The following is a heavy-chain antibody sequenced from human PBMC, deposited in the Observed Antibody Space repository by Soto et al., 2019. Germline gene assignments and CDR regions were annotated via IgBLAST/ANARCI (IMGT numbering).Heavy chain of an antibody. Sequence: PGESLKISCKGSGYSFTSYWIGWVRQMPWKGLEWMGIIYPGDSDTRYSPSFQGQVTISADKSISTAYLQWSSLKASDTAMYYCASHGFYDCYGMDVWGQGTTVTLSS. J-gene: IGHJ6*02. CDR2: IYPGDSDT. V-gene: IGHV5-51*01. D-gene: IGHD2-2*03. CDR3: ASHGFYDCYGMDV. CDR1: GYSFTSYW.